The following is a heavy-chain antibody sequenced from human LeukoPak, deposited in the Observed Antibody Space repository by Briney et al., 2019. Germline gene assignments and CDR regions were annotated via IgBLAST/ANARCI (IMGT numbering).Heavy chain of an antibody. CDR2: INHSGST. D-gene: IGHD5-12*01. V-gene: IGHV4-34*01. Sequence: SETLSLTCAVYGGSFSGYYWSWIRQPPGKGLDWIGEINHSGSTNYNPSLKSRVTISVDTSKNQFSLKLSSVTAADTAVYYCARLKGGYSGYDSRYYFDYWGQGTLVTVSS. CDR3: ARLKGGYSGYDSRYYFDY. J-gene: IGHJ4*02. CDR1: GGSFSGYY.